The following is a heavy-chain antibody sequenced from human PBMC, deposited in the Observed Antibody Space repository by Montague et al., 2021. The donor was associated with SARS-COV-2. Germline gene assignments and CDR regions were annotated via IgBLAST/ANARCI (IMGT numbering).Heavy chain of an antibody. CDR3: ARLRPAGGVQN. CDR1: GGSISSPSYY. CDR2: VYKSGAA. D-gene: IGHD3-10*01. Sequence: SETLSLTCTVSGGSISSPSYYWVWIRQPPGKGLEWVATVYKSGAAYYNASLKTRVTISVDTSKNDFSLKMTDVTAADTSLYYCARLRPAGGVQNWGRGTLVIVSS. J-gene: IGHJ1*01. V-gene: IGHV4-39*02.